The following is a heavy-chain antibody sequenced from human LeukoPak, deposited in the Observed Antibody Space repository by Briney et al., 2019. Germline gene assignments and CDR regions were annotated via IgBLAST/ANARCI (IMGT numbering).Heavy chain of an antibody. CDR2: IYYSGST. CDR1: GGSISSYY. V-gene: IGHV4-59*01. J-gene: IGHJ5*02. Sequence: PSETLSLTCTVSGGSISSYYWSWIRQPPGKGLEWIGYIYYSGSTNYNPSLKSRVTISVGTSKNQFSLKLSSVTAADTAVYYCARHIVVVPAAINANCFDPWGQGTLVTVSS. D-gene: IGHD2-2*01. CDR3: ARHIVVVPAAINANCFDP.